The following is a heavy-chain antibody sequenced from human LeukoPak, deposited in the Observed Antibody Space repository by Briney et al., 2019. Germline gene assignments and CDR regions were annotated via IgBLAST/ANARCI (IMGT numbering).Heavy chain of an antibody. J-gene: IGHJ3*02. CDR3: AKEANTPLEGSDAFDI. V-gene: IGHV3-23*01. CDR1: GFTFSTYA. CDR2: ISGSGRST. Sequence: GGSLRLSCAASGFTFSTYAMSWVRQAPGKGLEWVSAISGSGRSTYYADSVKGRFTNSRDNSKNTLYLQMNSLRAEDTAVYYCAKEANTPLEGSDAFDIWGQGTMVTVSS. D-gene: IGHD3-3*01.